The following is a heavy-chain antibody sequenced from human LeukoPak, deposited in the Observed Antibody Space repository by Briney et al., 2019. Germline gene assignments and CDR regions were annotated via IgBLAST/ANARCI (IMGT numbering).Heavy chain of an antibody. CDR2: INHSGST. V-gene: IGHV4-34*01. CDR1: GGSFSGYY. J-gene: IGHJ6*02. D-gene: IGHD3-10*01. Sequence: PSETLSLTCAVYGGSFSGYYWSWIRQPPGKGLEWIGEINHSGSTNYNPSLKSRVTISVDTSKNQFSLKLSSVTAADTAVYYCARESLLITMVRGARYGMDVWGQGTTVTVSS. CDR3: ARESLLITMVRGARYGMDV.